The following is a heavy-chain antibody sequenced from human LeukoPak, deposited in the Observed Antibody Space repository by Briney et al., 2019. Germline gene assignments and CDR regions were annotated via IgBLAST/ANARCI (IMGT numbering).Heavy chain of an antibody. D-gene: IGHD6-13*01. CDR1: GFTFSSYG. J-gene: IGHJ4*02. V-gene: IGHV3-33*01. CDR3: ARGVSQGIAAAGTFGDY. Sequence: GGSLRLSCAASGFTFSSYGMHWVRQAPGKGLEWVAVIWYEGSNKYYADSVKGRFTISRDNSKNTLYLQMNSLRAEDTAVYYCARGVSQGIAAAGTFGDYWGQGTLVTVSS. CDR2: IWYEGSNK.